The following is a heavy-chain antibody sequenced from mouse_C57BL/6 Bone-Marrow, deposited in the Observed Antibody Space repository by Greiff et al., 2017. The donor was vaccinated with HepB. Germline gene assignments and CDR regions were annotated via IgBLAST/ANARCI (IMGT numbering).Heavy chain of an antibody. J-gene: IGHJ2*01. CDR1: GYTFTSYG. V-gene: IGHV1-81*01. Sequence: VKLVESGAELARPGASVKLSCKASGYTFTSYGISWVKQRTGQGLEGIGEIYPRSGNTYYNEKFKGKATLTADKSSSTAYMELRSLTSEDSAVYFCARSNTTVVPYFDYWGQGTTLTVSS. CDR2: IYPRSGNT. D-gene: IGHD1-1*01. CDR3: ARSNTTVVPYFDY.